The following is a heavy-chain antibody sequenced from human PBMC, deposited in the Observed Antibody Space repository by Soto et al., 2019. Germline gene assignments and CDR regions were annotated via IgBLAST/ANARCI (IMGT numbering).Heavy chain of an antibody. CDR2: IYSGGST. Sequence: GGSLRLSCAASGFTVSSNYMSWVRQAPGKGLEWVSVIYSGGSTYYSDSVKGRFTISRDNSKNTLYLQMTSLRAEDTAVYYCAREVLLWFGELGYLDYWGQGTLGTGAS. CDR3: AREVLLWFGELGYLDY. V-gene: IGHV3-66*01. D-gene: IGHD3-10*01. CDR1: GFTVSSNY. J-gene: IGHJ4*02.